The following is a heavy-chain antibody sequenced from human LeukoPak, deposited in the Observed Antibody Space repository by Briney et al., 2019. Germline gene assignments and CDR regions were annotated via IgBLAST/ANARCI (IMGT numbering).Heavy chain of an antibody. CDR2: ISWDGGIT. CDR3: ARTHGAARPPYYFDY. V-gene: IGHV3-43*01. Sequence: PGGSPRLSCAASGFTFDDFSMHRVRQAPGKGLEWVSLISWDGGITYYADSVKGRFTISRDNAKNSLYLQMNSLRVEDTAVYYCARTHGAARPPYYFDYWGQGTLVTVSS. D-gene: IGHD6-6*01. J-gene: IGHJ4*02. CDR1: GFTFDDFS.